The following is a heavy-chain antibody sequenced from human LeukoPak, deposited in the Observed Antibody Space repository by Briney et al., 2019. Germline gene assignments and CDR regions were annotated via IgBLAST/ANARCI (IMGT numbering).Heavy chain of an antibody. D-gene: IGHD3-22*01. J-gene: IGHJ4*02. V-gene: IGHV3-74*01. CDR3: AKGASSGYSSDY. CDR1: ESPFSSYW. CDR2: ISSDGSST. Sequence: GGSLRLSCAASESPFSSYWMPWFRQAPGKGLLWVSRISSDGSSTSYAGSVKGRFTISRDNAKNTLYLQMDSLRAEDTAVYYCAKGASSGYSSDYWGQGTLVTVSS.